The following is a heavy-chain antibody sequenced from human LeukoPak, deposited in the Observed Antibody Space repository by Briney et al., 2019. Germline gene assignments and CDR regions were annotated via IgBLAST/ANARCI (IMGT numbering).Heavy chain of an antibody. J-gene: IGHJ3*01. CDR3: ARVRRLMQTFDV. CDR1: GYMFTTYY. CDR2: INPNTGDT. Sequence: ASVKVSCKASGYMFTTYYIHWVRQAPGQGPEWMGWINPNTGDTNYAPKFRGRVSMTRDESVSTAYMELSGLTSDDTAVFYCARVRRLMQTFDVWGRGTMVTVSS. D-gene: IGHD4/OR15-4a*01. V-gene: IGHV1-2*02.